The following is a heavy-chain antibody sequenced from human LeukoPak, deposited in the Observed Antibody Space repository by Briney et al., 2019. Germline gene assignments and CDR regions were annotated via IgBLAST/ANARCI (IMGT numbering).Heavy chain of an antibody. J-gene: IGHJ4*02. CDR3: ARSFRYYSNYPFDY. CDR1: GGSISSGGYY. V-gene: IGHV4-61*08. Sequence: SQTLSLTCTVSGGSISSGGYYWSWIRQPPGKGLEWIGYIYYSGSTNYNPSLKSRVTISVDTSKNQFSLKLSSVTAADTAVYYCARSFRYYSNYPFDYWGQGTLVTVSS. D-gene: IGHD4-11*01. CDR2: IYYSGST.